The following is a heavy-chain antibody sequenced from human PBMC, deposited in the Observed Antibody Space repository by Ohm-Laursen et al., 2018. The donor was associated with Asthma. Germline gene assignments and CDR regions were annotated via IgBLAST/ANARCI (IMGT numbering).Heavy chain of an antibody. CDR2: ISYDGSNK. D-gene: IGHD5-24*01. CDR3: ARDAEVGDGYNFVDY. V-gene: IGHV3-30-3*01. CDR1: GFTFSSYA. J-gene: IGHJ4*02. Sequence: SLRLSCAATGFTFSSYAMHWVRQAPGKGLEWVAVISYDGSNKYYADSVKGRFTISRDNSKNTLYLQMNSLRAEDTAVYYCARDAEVGDGYNFVDYWGQGTLVTVSS.